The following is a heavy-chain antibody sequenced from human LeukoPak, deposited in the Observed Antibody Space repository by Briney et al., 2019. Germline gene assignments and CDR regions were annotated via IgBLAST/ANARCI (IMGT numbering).Heavy chain of an antibody. CDR3: ARDGLVDGMDV. CDR1: GFTFSSYA. Sequence: PGGSLRLSCAASGFTFSSYAMHWVRQAPGKGLEWVAVISYDGSNKYYADSVKGRFTISRDNSKNTLYLQMNSLRAEDTAVYYCARDGLVDGMDVWGQGTTVTVSS. V-gene: IGHV3-30-3*01. D-gene: IGHD3/OR15-3a*01. J-gene: IGHJ6*02. CDR2: ISYDGSNK.